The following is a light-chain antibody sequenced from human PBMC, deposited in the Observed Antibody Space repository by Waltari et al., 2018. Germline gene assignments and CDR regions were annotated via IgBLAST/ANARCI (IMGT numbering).Light chain of an antibody. CDR1: QSSSRY. J-gene: IGKJ1*01. CDR2: GAS. CDR3: QHHFRLPAT. V-gene: IGKV3-20*01. Sequence: IMLTQSPGTLALSPGERATLPCRASQSSSRYLAWYQQKPGQAPRLLIYGASTRATGIPDRFSGSGSGTDFSLTISGLEPEDSAVYYCQHHFRLPATFGQGTKVEIK.